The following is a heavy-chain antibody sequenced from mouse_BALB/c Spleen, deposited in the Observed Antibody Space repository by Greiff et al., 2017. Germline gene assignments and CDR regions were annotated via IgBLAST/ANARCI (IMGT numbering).Heavy chain of an antibody. CDR3: ATLITTVVNFDY. J-gene: IGHJ2*01. CDR2: INPSNGRT. CDR1: GYTFTSYW. Sequence: VQLQQPGAELVKPGASVKLSCKASGYTFTSYWMHWVKQRPGQGLEWIGEINPSNGRTNYNEKFKSKATLTVDKSSSTAYMQLSSLTSEDSAVYYCATLITTVVNFDYWGQGTTLTVSS. D-gene: IGHD1-1*01. V-gene: IGHV1S81*02.